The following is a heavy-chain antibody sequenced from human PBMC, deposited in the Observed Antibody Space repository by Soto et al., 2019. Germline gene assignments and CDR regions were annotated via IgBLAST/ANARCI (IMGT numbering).Heavy chain of an antibody. V-gene: IGHV3-48*02. CDR3: ARDYIYAFDN. D-gene: IGHD5-18*01. CDR2: IRTTPSII. Sequence: PVGSLRLSCAGSGFTFSDYSMNWVRQAPGKGLEWVSYIRTTPSIIVYADSVKGRFTISRDNAKNSMYLQMNSLTDEDTAIYYCARDYIYAFDNWGQGTPVTVS. J-gene: IGHJ4*02. CDR1: GFTFSDYS.